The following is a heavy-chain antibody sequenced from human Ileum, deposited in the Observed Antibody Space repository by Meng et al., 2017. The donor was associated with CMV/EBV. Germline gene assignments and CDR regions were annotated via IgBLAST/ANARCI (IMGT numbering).Heavy chain of an antibody. Sequence: GESLKISCVGSGFSFSNYWMSWVRQAPGKGLEWVANINQNGNQEHCVDSLKGRFTISRDNAKNSLYLQMNILRDEDTAVYYCARRGPGSWVTSDVWGQGTMVTVSS. CDR1: GFSFSNYW. D-gene: IGHD3-10*01. V-gene: IGHV3-7*01. J-gene: IGHJ3*01. CDR3: ARRGPGSWVTSDV. CDR2: INQNGNQE.